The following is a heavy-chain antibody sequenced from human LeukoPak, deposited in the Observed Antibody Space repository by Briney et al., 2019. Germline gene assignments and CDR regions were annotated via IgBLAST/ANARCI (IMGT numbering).Heavy chain of an antibody. CDR2: IYYSGST. Sequence: PSETLSLTCTVSGGSISSSSYYWGWIRQPPGKGLEWIGSIYYSGSTYYNPSLKSRVTISVDTSKTQFSLKLSSVTAADTAVYYCARVVTEKLYFDYWGQGTLVTVSS. CDR1: GGSISSSSYY. CDR3: ARVVTEKLYFDY. D-gene: IGHD2-21*02. V-gene: IGHV4-39*07. J-gene: IGHJ4*02.